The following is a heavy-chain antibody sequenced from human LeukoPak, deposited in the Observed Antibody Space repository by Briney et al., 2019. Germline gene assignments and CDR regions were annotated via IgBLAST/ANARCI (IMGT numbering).Heavy chain of an antibody. J-gene: IGHJ3*02. CDR3: ARARLTDYVWGRRTFDI. Sequence: QAGGSLRLSCAVSGFTFSSYEMNWVRQAPGKGLEWVSYISSSGSTIYYADSVKGRFTISRHNAKKSLYLQMNSLRAEDTAVYYCARARLTDYVWGRRTFDIWGQGTMVTISS. D-gene: IGHD3-16*01. CDR1: GFTFSSYE. V-gene: IGHV3-48*03. CDR2: ISSSGSTI.